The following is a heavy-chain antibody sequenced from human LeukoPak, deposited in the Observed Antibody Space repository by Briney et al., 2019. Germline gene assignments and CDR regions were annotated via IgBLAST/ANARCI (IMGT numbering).Heavy chain of an antibody. CDR3: ARRAKVYYDSSGYYSEGDYFDC. V-gene: IGHV4-59*11. CDR2: IYYSGST. J-gene: IGHJ4*02. Sequence: PLETLSLTCTDSGGSISSHFWSWIRPPPGKGLEWIGHIYYSGSTNYNLSLKRRVTISVDTSKNQFSLKLSSVTAADTAVYYCARRAKVYYDSSGYYSEGDYFDCWGQGTLVTVAS. D-gene: IGHD3-22*01. CDR1: GGSISSHF.